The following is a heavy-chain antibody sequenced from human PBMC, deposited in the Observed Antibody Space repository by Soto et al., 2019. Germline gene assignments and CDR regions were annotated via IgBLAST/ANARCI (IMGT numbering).Heavy chain of an antibody. CDR2: INAGNGNT. Sequence: ASVKVSCKASGYTFTSYAMHWVRQAPGQRLEWMGWINAGNGNTKYSQKFQGRVTITRDTSASTAYMELSSLRSEDTAVYYCARDLGGSGPLCYYYGMDVWGQGTTVTVSS. V-gene: IGHV1-3*01. J-gene: IGHJ6*02. CDR1: GYTFTSYA. D-gene: IGHD3-10*01. CDR3: ARDLGGSGPLCYYYGMDV.